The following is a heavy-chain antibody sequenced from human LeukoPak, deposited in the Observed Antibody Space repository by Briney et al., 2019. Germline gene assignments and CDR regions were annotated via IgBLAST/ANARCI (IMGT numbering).Heavy chain of an antibody. CDR2: ISSSSYT. Sequence: GGSLRLSCAASGFTFSDYYMNWIRQAPGKGLEWVSYISSSSYTNYADSVKGRFTISRDNANSSLYLQMNTLRAEDTAVYYCAGSRSWQNNWFDPWGQGTLVTVSS. V-gene: IGHV3-11*06. CDR1: GFTFSDYY. CDR3: AGSRSWQNNWFDP. J-gene: IGHJ5*02. D-gene: IGHD6-13*01.